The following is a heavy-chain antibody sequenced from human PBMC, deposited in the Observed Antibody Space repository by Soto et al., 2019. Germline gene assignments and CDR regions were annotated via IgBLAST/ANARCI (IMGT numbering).Heavy chain of an antibody. CDR3: ARDGTYASGGYNKTTYTLDV. D-gene: IGHD6-19*01. CDR1: GYTFVNYA. CDR2: ITVGNGNS. Sequence: GASVKVSCKASGYTFVNYAMHWVRQAPGQRLEWVGWITVGNGNSRYSENLRGRVAFTRDTSASTAYMELSSLRSEDTSVYYCARDGTYASGGYNKTTYTLDVWGQGTTVTVSS. V-gene: IGHV1-3*01. J-gene: IGHJ6*02.